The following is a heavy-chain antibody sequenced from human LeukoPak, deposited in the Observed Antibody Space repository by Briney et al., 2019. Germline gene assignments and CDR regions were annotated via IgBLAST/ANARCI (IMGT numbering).Heavy chain of an antibody. CDR3: ARDFSAYYYDRTWFDP. CDR2: ISAYNGNT. V-gene: IGHV1-18*01. CDR1: GYTFTSYG. D-gene: IGHD3-22*01. Sequence: ASVKVSCKASGYTFTSYGISWVRPAPGQGLAWMGWISAYNGNTNYAQKLQGRVTMTTDTSTSTAYMELRSLRSDDTAVYYCARDFSAYYYDRTWFDPWGQGTLVTVSS. J-gene: IGHJ5*02.